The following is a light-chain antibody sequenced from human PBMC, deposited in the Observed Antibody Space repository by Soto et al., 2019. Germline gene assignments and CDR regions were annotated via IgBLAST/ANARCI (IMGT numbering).Light chain of an antibody. CDR2: DAS. Sequence: DIQMTQSPSTLSASVGDRVTITCRASQSISSWLAWYQQKPGKAPKLLIYDASSLESGVPPRFSGTGSGTEFTLTISSLFPDAFANYYCQQYNTYSTFGQGTKVDIK. CDR3: QQYNTYST. CDR1: QSISSW. J-gene: IGKJ1*01. V-gene: IGKV1-5*01.